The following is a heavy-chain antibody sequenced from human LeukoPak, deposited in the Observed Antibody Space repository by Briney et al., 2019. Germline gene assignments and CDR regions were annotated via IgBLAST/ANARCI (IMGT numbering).Heavy chain of an antibody. Sequence: PSETLSLTCTFSGGSISSSSYYWGWIRQPPGKGLEWIGSIYYSGSTYYNPSLKSRVTISVDTSKNQFSLKLSSVTAADTAVYYCARPNLYSYGFSDYWGQGTLVTVSS. D-gene: IGHD5-18*01. V-gene: IGHV4-39*01. CDR2: IYYSGST. CDR3: ARPNLYSYGFSDY. J-gene: IGHJ4*02. CDR1: GGSISSSSYY.